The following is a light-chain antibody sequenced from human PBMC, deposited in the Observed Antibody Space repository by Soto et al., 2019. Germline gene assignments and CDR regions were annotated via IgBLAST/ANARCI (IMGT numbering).Light chain of an antibody. V-gene: IGKV1-39*01. J-gene: IGKJ4*01. CDR2: VGS. CDR3: QQTYTTPFT. Sequence: DIQMTQSPSSLSASVGDRVTITCRASQSISSYLSWYQQKPGKAPERLIYVGSTLQSGVPSRFSGSGSGTDFTLTISSLQPEDFATYFCQQTYTTPFTFCGGTKVDVK. CDR1: QSISSY.